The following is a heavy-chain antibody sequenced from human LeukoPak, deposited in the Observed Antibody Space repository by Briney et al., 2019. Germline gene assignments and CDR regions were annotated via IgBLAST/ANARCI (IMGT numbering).Heavy chain of an antibody. V-gene: IGHV4-59*08. CDR2: IYYSGST. Sequence: SETLSLTCTVSGGSISSYYWSWIRQPPGKGLEWIGYIYYSGSTNYNPSLKSRVTISVDTSKNQFSLKLSSVTAADTAVYYCARTPHRGGDCYPYYYYYGMDVWGQGTTVTVSS. D-gene: IGHD2-21*02. CDR3: ARTPHRGGDCYPYYYYYGMDV. J-gene: IGHJ6*02. CDR1: GGSISSYY.